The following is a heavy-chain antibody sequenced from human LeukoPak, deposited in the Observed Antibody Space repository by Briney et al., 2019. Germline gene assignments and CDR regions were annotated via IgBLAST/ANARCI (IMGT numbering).Heavy chain of an antibody. D-gene: IGHD4-17*01. J-gene: IGHJ3*02. V-gene: IGHV1-69*06. CDR1: GGTFSSYA. Sequence: SVKVSCKASGGTFSSYAISWVRQAPGQGLEWMGGIIPIFGTANYAQKFQGRVTITADKSTSTAYMELSSLRSEDTAVYYCARGKYDYGGYFAFDIWGQGTMVTVSS. CDR3: ARGKYDYGGYFAFDI. CDR2: IIPIFGTA.